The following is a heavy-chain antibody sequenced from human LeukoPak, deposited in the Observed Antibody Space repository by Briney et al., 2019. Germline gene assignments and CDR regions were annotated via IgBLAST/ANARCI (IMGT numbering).Heavy chain of an antibody. CDR1: GFTFSSYW. V-gene: IGHV3-7*01. D-gene: IGHD4-11*01. CDR2: IKQDGSEK. CDR3: ARDSRSTVTTPTRFDP. Sequence: GGSLRLSCAASGFTFSSYWMSWVRQAPGKGLEWVANIKQDGSEKYYVDSVKGRFTISRDNAKNSLYLQMNSLRAEDTAVYYCARDSRSTVTTPTRFDPWGQGTLVTVSS. J-gene: IGHJ5*02.